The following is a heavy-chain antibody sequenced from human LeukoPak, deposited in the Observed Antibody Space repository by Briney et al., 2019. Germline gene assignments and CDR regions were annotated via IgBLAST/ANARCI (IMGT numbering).Heavy chain of an antibody. D-gene: IGHD2-21*02. V-gene: IGHV3-30*04. Sequence: GGSLRLSCAAPGFTFSNYAMHWVRRAPGKGLEWVTVISYDGSKKFYADSVRGRFTISRDNSKSTLYLQMNSLRPEDTAVYYCARDASYCGGGCYSGELFQHWGLGTLVTVSS. CDR2: ISYDGSKK. CDR1: GFTFSNYA. J-gene: IGHJ1*01. CDR3: ARDASYCGGGCYSGELFQH.